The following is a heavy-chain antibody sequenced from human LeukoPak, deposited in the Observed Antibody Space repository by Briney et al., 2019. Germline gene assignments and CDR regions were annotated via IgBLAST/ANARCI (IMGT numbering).Heavy chain of an antibody. Sequence: PGGSLRLSCAASGLTFSSYGMHWVRQAPGKWLEWVAVIWYEGSNEYYADSVKGRFTISRDNSTNTLYLQMNSLGAEDTAVYYCARGDSSDSSGYSASWGHGKLVTVS. CDR1: GLTFSSYG. D-gene: IGHD3-22*01. CDR2: IWYEGSNE. V-gene: IGHV3-33*01. CDR3: ARGDSSDSSGYSAS. J-gene: IGHJ5*01.